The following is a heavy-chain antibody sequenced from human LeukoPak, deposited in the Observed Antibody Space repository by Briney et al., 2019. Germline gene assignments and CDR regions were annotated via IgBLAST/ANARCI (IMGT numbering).Heavy chain of an antibody. J-gene: IGHJ4*02. CDR1: GLAVSDNY. Sequence: GGSLRLSCTLSGLAVSDNYLTWVRQAPGKGLERVSVIFPNGNTYSADFVEGRFSISRDKSTNTLFLDMSRVGTDDTAAYFCARANPVYGDFDYWGQGTLVSVSS. V-gene: IGHV3-53*01. CDR3: ARANPVYGDFDY. D-gene: IGHD4-17*01. CDR2: IFPNGNT.